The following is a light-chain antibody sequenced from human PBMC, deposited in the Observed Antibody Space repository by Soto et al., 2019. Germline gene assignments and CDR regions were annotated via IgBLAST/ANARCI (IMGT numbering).Light chain of an antibody. CDR3: AAWDDSLSGPGV. CDR1: SSNIGNFY. CDR2: KNN. V-gene: IGLV1-47*01. Sequence: QSVLTQPPSASGTPGQRVTISCSGSSSNIGNFYVYWYQQLPGTAPTLLIYKNNQRPLAVTDRFSGSKSGTSASLAISGLRSDDEADDYCAAWDDSLSGPGVFGGGTQLTVL. J-gene: IGLJ7*01.